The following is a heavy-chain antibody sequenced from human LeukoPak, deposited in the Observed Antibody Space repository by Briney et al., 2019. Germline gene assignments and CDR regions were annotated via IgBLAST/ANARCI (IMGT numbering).Heavy chain of an antibody. D-gene: IGHD6-13*01. V-gene: IGHV4-34*01. CDR3: ARGLLGSSSWHGDWFDP. J-gene: IGHJ5*02. Sequence: TSETLSLTCAVYGGSFSGYYWSWIRQPPGKGLEWIGEINHSGSTNYNPSLKSRVTISVDTSKNQFSLKLSSVTAADTAVYYCARGLLGSSSWHGDWFDPWGQGTLVTVPS. CDR2: INHSGST. CDR1: GGSFSGYY.